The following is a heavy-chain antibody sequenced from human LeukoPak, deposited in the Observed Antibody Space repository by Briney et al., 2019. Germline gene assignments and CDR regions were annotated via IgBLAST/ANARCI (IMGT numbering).Heavy chain of an antibody. V-gene: IGHV3-7*01. J-gene: IGHJ3*02. CDR1: GFTFRSYW. D-gene: IGHD2-8*01. Sequence: GGSLRLSCAASGFTFRSYWMSWVRQAPGKGLEWVGNIKEDGSKKYYVDSVKGRFTISRDNAKNSLYLQMNSLRAEDTAVYYCARDVLLGTQYSPDAFDIWGQGTMVTVSS. CDR2: IKEDGSKK. CDR3: ARDVLLGTQYSPDAFDI.